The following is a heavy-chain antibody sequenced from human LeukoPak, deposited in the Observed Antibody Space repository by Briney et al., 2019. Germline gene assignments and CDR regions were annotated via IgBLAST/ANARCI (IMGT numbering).Heavy chain of an antibody. Sequence: ASVKVSCKASGYTFTGYYMHWVRQAPGQGLEWMGGIIPIFGTANYAQKFQGRVTITADKSTSTAYMELSSLRSEDTAVYYCARDHCRGCDDYVWGSYRHPYYFDYWGQGTLVTVSS. V-gene: IGHV1-69*06. CDR1: GYTFTGYY. D-gene: IGHD3-16*02. CDR2: IIPIFGTA. J-gene: IGHJ4*02. CDR3: ARDHCRGCDDYVWGSYRHPYYFDY.